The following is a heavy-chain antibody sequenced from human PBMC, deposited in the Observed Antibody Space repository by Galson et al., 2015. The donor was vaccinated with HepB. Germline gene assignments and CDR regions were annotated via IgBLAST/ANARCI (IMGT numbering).Heavy chain of an antibody. J-gene: IGHJ6*02. D-gene: IGHD3-22*01. V-gene: IGHV3-30*18. CDR3: AKNLIAGYYYYGMDV. CDR2: ISYDGSNK. Sequence: SLRLSCAASGFTFSSYGMHWVRQAPGKGLEWVAVISYDGSNKYYADSVKGRFTISRDNSKNTLYLQMNSLRAEDTAVYYCAKNLIAGYYYYGMDVWGQGTTVTVSS. CDR1: GFTFSSYG.